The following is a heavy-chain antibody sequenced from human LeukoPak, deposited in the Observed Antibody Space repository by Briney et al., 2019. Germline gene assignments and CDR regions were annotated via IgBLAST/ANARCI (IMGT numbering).Heavy chain of an antibody. CDR2: IKQDGGEK. Sequence: GGALRLSCAASGFTFSSDWMSWVRQAPGEGLEWVAHIKQDGGEKYYVDSVKGRFTISRDNAKNSLYLQMNSLRAEDTAVYYCARDLGDRDDYYYYYGMDVWGQGTTVTVSS. CDR1: GFTFSSDW. D-gene: IGHD1-26*01. J-gene: IGHJ6*02. CDR3: ARDLGDRDDYYYYYGMDV. V-gene: IGHV3-7*03.